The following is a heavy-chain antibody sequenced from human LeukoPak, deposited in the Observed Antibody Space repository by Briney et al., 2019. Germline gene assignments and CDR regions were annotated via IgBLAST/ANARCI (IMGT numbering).Heavy chain of an antibody. J-gene: IGHJ4*02. Sequence: PGGSLRLSCAASGFTFSSYAMSWVRQAPGKGLEWDSAISGSGGSTYYADSVRGRFTISRDNSKNTLYLQMNSLRAEDTAVYYCSNIVLVVAATPPVDYWGQGTLVTVSS. CDR2: ISGSGGST. V-gene: IGHV3-23*01. CDR1: GFTFSSYA. D-gene: IGHD2-15*01. CDR3: SNIVLVVAATPPVDY.